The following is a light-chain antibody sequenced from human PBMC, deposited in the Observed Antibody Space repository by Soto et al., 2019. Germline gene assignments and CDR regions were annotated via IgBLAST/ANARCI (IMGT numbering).Light chain of an antibody. CDR1: QSVSSN. Sequence: EIVMTQSPATLSVSPGERATLSCRASQSVSSNLAWYQQKPGQAPRLLIYGASTRATGIPARFSGIGSGTEFTLTISSLQSEDFAVYYCQQYNNWPPRVTFGPGTKVDIK. CDR2: GAS. V-gene: IGKV3-15*01. J-gene: IGKJ3*01. CDR3: QQYNNWPPRVT.